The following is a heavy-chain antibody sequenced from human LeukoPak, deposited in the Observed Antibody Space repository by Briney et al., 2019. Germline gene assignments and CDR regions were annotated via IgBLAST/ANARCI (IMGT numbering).Heavy chain of an antibody. CDR1: GFTFSTYD. CDR3: ARDGSGIAARLNYFDY. Sequence: GGSLRLSCAASGFTFSTYDMHWVRQPTGKGLEWVSAIGTAGDTYYPGSVKGRFTISRENAKNSLYLQMNSLRAGDTAVYYCARDGSGIAARLNYFDYWGQGTLVTVSS. D-gene: IGHD6-6*01. V-gene: IGHV3-13*01. J-gene: IGHJ4*02. CDR2: IGTAGDT.